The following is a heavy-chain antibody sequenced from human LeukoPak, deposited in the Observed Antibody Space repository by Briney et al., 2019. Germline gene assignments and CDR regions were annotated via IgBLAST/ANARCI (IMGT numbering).Heavy chain of an antibody. V-gene: IGHV3-23*01. CDR2: ITNSGENT. CDR1: GFSFPYG. J-gene: IGHJ3*02. Sequence: GGSLRLSCEASGFSFPYGMSWVRQAPGKGLEWVSGITNSGENTYYADSVKGRFTISRDNSKNTLYLQMNSLRAEDTAVYYCAKDKLPDYGDYKFDAFDIWGQGTMVTVSS. CDR3: AKDKLPDYGDYKFDAFDI. D-gene: IGHD4-17*01.